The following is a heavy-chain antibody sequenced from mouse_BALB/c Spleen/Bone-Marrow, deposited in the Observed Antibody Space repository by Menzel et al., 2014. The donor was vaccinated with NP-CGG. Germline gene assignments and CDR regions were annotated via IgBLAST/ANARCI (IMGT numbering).Heavy chain of an antibody. CDR3: TRITTVVRYFDV. D-gene: IGHD1-1*01. CDR1: GYTFTTYT. J-gene: IGHJ1*03. V-gene: IGHV1-4*01. CDR2: INPSSGYA. Sequence: QVQLQQSGAELARPGASVKMSCKASGYTFTTYTIHWVKQRPGQGLEWIGYINPSSGYANYNQNLKDKATLTADKSSSTAYMQLSSLTSEDSAVYYCTRITTVVRYFDVWGTGTTVTVSS.